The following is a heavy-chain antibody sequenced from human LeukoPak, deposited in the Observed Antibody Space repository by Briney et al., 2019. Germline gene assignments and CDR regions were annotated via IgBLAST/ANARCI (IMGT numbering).Heavy chain of an antibody. V-gene: IGHV3-30*04. D-gene: IGHD3-3*01. CDR3: ARGEDGFWSGYVEH. CDR1: GFTFNSYA. J-gene: IGHJ1*01. Sequence: PGGSLRLSCAASGFTFNSYALHWVRQAPGKGLEWVAVISYDGSNNYYGESVKGRFTISRDNSKNMMYLQMNSLRPEDTAVYYCARGEDGFWSGYVEHWGQGTLVTVSS. CDR2: ISYDGSNN.